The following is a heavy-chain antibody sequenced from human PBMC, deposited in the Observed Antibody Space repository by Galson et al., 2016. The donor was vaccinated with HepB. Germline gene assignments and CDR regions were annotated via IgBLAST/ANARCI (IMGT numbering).Heavy chain of an antibody. CDR3: VRGAGGYAPHFDY. D-gene: IGHD5-12*01. Sequence: SLRLSCAASGFTFNYYGMIWVRQAPGKGLEWVSFISSHNSNIYYADSVNGRLTISRDNAYNSLYLQMNSLRVEDTAVYYCVRGAGGYAPHFDYWGQGTRVTVSS. CDR1: GFTFNYYG. CDR2: ISSHNSNI. V-gene: IGHV3-21*01. J-gene: IGHJ4*02.